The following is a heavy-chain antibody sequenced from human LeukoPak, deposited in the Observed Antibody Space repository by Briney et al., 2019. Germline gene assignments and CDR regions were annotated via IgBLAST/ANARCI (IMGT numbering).Heavy chain of an antibody. D-gene: IGHD3-16*02. CDR3: AREDDYVWGSYRSYDAFDI. CDR1: GYTFTSYA. Sequence: GASVKVSCKASGYTFTSYAMHWVRQAPGQRLEWMGWINACNGNRKYSQKFQGRVTITRDTSASTAYMELSSLRSEDTAVYYCAREDDYVWGSYRSYDAFDIWGQGTMVTVSS. CDR2: INACNGNR. V-gene: IGHV1-3*01. J-gene: IGHJ3*02.